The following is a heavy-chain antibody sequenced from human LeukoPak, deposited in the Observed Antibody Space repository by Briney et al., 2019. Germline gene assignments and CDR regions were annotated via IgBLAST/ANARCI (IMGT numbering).Heavy chain of an antibody. CDR1: GGTFSNYS. V-gene: IGHV1-69*01. Sequence: ASVMVSCKASGGTFSNYSFSWVRQAPGQGLEWMGGIIPIFGTSNYAQKFQGRVTITADESTSTAYMELSSLRSEDTAVYYCARGRIGLLWFGELERWGQGTLVTVSS. J-gene: IGHJ4*02. CDR3: ARGRIGLLWFGELER. CDR2: IIPIFGTS. D-gene: IGHD3-10*01.